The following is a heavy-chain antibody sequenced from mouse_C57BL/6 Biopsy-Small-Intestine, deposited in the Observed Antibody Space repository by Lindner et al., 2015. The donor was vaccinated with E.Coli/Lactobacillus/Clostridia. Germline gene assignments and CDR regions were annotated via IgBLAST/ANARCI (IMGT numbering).Heavy chain of an antibody. Sequence: PVKVSCKASGGTFNNYGVYWVRQAPGQGLEWMGGIIPIYETANYAQKFQGRVTITADESMGTAYLDLTRLRSEDTAVYYCARDRDPGMVGTRPLGYWGQGTLVTVSS. D-gene: IGHD1-1*02. CDR1: GGTFNNYG. CDR3: ARDRDPGMVGTRPLGY. CDR2: IIPIYETA. J-gene: IGHJ4*01. V-gene: IGHV1S14*01.